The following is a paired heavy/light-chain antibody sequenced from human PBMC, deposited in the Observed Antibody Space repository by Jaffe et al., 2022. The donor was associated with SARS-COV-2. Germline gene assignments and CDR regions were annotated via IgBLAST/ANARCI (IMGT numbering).Heavy chain of an antibody. CDR2: ISSSSAI. CDR3: AGGYSYGH. Sequence: EVQLVESGGGLVQPGGSLRLSCVASGFTFNSMNWVRQAPGKGLEWVSYISSSSAIYYADSVKGRFTVSRDNAKNSLFLQMNSLRDEDTAVYYCAGGYSYGHWGQGTLVTVSS. CDR1: GFTFNS. V-gene: IGHV3-48*02. D-gene: IGHD5-18*01. J-gene: IGHJ4*02.
Light chain of an antibody. J-gene: IGKJ2*01. Sequence: DIVMTQTPLSSPVTLGQPASISCRSSQSLVHSDGNTYLSWLQQRPGQPPRLLIYEISNRFSGVPDRFSGSGAGTDFTLKISRVEAEDVGVYYCIQSTQFPQTFGQGTKLEIK. V-gene: IGKV2-24*01. CDR1: QSLVHSDGNTY. CDR3: IQSTQFPQT. CDR2: EIS.